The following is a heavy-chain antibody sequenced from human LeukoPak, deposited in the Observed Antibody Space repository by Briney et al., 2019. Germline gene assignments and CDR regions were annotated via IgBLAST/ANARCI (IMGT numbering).Heavy chain of an antibody. V-gene: IGHV4-61*01. J-gene: IGHJ4*02. D-gene: IGHD5-18*01. CDR2: IYYSGST. Sequence: PSETLSLTCTVSGASVSSGSYYWSWIRQPPGKGLEWIGYIYYSGSTNYNPSLKSRVTISVDTSKNQFSLKLSSVTAADAAVYYCARGSRGYSYGWGQGTLVTVSS. CDR1: GASVSSGSYY. CDR3: ARGSRGYSYG.